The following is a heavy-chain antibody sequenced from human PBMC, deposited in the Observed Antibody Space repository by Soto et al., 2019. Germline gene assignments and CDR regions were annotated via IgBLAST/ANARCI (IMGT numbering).Heavy chain of an antibody. CDR2: ISYDGSNK. CDR1: GFTFSSYG. V-gene: IGHV3-30*18. CDR3: AKAKGSMIERGMDV. J-gene: IGHJ6*02. D-gene: IGHD3-22*01. Sequence: GGSLRLSCAASGFTFSSYGMHWVRQAPGKGLEWVAVISYDGSNKYYADSVKGRFTISRDNSKNTLYLQMNSLRAEDTAVYYCAKAKGSMIERGMDVWGQGTTVTVSS.